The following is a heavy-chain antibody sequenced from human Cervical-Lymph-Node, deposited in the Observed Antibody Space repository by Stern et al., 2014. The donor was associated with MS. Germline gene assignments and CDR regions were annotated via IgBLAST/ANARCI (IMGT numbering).Heavy chain of an antibody. J-gene: IGHJ5*02. V-gene: IGHV4-59*01. CDR2: IYYSGTT. CDR3: ARATDL. CDR1: GASITSYY. Sequence: QVQLQESGPGLLRPSETLSLTCTASGASITSYYWSWIRQAPGKGLEWIGYIYYSGTTNYNASLKGRVAISIDTSKTQFSLRLSSVTAADTAVYYCARATDLWGQGTLVTVSS.